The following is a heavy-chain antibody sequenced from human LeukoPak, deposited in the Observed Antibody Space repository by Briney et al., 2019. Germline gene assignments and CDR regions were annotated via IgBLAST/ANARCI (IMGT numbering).Heavy chain of an antibody. CDR1: GGSISSYY. V-gene: IGHV4-4*07. CDR2: IYTSGST. D-gene: IGHD1-26*01. Sequence: PSETLSLTCTVSGGSISSYYWSWIRQPAGKGLEWIGRIYTSGSTNYNASLKSRVSMSVDTSKNQFSLKLSSVTAADTAVFYCARQNSGSYREFDYWGQGTLVTVSS. J-gene: IGHJ4*02. CDR3: ARQNSGSYREFDY.